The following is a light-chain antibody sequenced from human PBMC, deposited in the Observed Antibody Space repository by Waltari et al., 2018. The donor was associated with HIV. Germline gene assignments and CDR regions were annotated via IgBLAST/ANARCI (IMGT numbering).Light chain of an antibody. V-gene: IGKV3-15*01. CDR2: GAS. Sequence: EIVMTQSPATLSVSPGERATLSCRARQSVSSNLAWYQQKPGQAPRLLIYGASTRATDIPARCSGSGSGTDFTLTISSLQSEDFAVYYCQQYNNWLRTFGQGTKVEIK. CDR3: QQYNNWLRT. J-gene: IGKJ1*01. CDR1: QSVSSN.